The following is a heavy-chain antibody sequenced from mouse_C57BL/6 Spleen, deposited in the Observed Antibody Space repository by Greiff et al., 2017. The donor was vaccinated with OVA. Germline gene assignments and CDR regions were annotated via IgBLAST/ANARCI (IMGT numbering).Heavy chain of an antibody. CDR2: IHPNSGST. CDR1: GYTFTSYW. V-gene: IGHV1-64*01. J-gene: IGHJ2*01. Sequence: QVQLQQPGAELVKPGASVKLSCKASGYTFTSYWMHWVKQRPGQGLEWIGMIHPNSGSTNYNEKFKSKATLTVDKSSSTAYMQLSSLTSEDSAVYYCARYYYGSSYYVDYWGQGTTLTVSS. D-gene: IGHD1-1*01. CDR3: ARYYYGSSYYVDY.